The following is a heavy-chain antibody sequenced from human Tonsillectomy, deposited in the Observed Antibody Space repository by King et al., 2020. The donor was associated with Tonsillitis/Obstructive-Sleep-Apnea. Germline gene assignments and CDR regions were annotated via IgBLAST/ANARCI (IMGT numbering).Heavy chain of an antibody. D-gene: IGHD3-16*01. CDR1: GGSFSGYS. Sequence: VQLQQWGAGLLKPSETLSLTCAVYGGSFSGYSWSWIRQPPGKGLEWIGEIDHTGSTNSNPSLKSRVTISADTSKTQFSLNLSSVTAADTAVYYCAREITPDAFDICGQGTMVTVSS. CDR2: IDHTGST. CDR3: AREITPDAFDI. V-gene: IGHV4-34*01. J-gene: IGHJ3*02.